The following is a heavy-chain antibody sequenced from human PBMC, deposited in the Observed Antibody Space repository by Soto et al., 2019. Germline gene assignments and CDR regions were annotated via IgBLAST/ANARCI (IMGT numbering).Heavy chain of an antibody. CDR3: GRPHSSAYAYGMDV. V-gene: IGHV3-53*02. CDR1: GFDVSSNY. CDR2: IYGDAGR. D-gene: IGHD3-16*01. J-gene: IGHJ6*02. Sequence: GQLVETGGGLIQPGGSLRVSCAVSGFDVSSNYMSWVRQAPGKGLEWVSVIYGDAGRCYADSVKGRFTVSRDNSKNTLYLQMNSLRAEDTAVYYCGRPHSSAYAYGMDVWGQGTTVTVSS.